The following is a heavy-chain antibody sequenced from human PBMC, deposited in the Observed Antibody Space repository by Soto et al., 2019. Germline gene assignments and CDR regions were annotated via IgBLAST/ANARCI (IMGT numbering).Heavy chain of an antibody. V-gene: IGHV4-59*01. Sequence: ASGTLSPILTVSCGPIRDYYWIWIRQPPGKGLEWIGYIYYTGSTNYNPSLKSGVTISIEKSKNQFSLKLSSVTAADTAVYSCARVIAAAGPFDYWGQGTLVTVSS. J-gene: IGHJ4*02. CDR3: ARVIAAAGPFDY. CDR2: IYYTGST. CDR1: CGPIRDYY. D-gene: IGHD6-13*01.